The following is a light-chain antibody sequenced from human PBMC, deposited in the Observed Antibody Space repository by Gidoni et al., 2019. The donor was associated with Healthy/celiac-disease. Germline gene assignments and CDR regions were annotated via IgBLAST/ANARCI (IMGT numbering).Light chain of an antibody. V-gene: IGKV1-39*01. J-gene: IGKJ4*01. CDR2: AAS. CDR3: QQSYTTRWT. Sequence: DIQMTQSPSSLSASVGDRVTITCRASQSISSYLNWYQQKPGKAPKLLIYAASSLQSGVPSRFSGSGSGTDFTLTISSLQPEDFATYYCQQSYTTRWTFXGXTKVEI. CDR1: QSISSY.